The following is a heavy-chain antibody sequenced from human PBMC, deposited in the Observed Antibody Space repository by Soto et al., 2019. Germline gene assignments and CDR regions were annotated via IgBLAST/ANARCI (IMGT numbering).Heavy chain of an antibody. J-gene: IGHJ6*02. CDR3: ARYSSGWYLNYYGMDV. D-gene: IGHD6-19*01. CDR2: IYPGDSDT. CDR1: GYSFTSYW. Sequence: PGESLKISCKGSGYSFTSYWIGWVRQMPGKGLEWMGIIYPGDSDTRYSPSFQGQVTISADKSISTAYLQWSSLKASDTAMYYCARYSSGWYLNYYGMDVWGQGTTVPSP. V-gene: IGHV5-51*01.